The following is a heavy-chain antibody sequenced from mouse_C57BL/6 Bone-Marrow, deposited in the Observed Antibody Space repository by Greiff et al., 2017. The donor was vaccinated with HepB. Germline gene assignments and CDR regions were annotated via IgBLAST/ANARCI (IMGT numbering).Heavy chain of an antibody. D-gene: IGHD2-4*01. CDR1: GYTFTNYW. CDR2: IYPGGGYT. Sequence: VQGVESGAELVRPGTSVKMSCKASGYTFTNYWIGWAKQRPGHGLEWIGDIYPGGGYTNYNEKFKGKATLTADKSSSTAYMQFSSLTSEDSAIYYCARREIYYDYDSWFAYWGQGTLVTVSA. V-gene: IGHV1-63*01. J-gene: IGHJ3*01. CDR3: ARREIYYDYDSWFAY.